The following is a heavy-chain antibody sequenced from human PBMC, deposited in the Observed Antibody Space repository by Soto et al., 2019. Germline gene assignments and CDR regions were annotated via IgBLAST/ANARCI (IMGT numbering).Heavy chain of an antibody. CDR2: ISHDGSRK. CDR3: ASSDSDDKVSVY. CDR1: GFTFSRYC. J-gene: IGHJ4*02. Sequence: GGSLRLSCEVSGFTFSRYCMYWVRQAPGKGLELLAVISHDGSRKHHADSVKGRFSISRDNSNNTLYLQINNLKSEDTAVYFCASSDSDDKVSVYWGRGTMVT. V-gene: IGHV3-30*03. D-gene: IGHD1-26*01.